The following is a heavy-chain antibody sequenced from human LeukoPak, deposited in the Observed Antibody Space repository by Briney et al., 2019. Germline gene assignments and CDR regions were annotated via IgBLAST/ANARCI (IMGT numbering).Heavy chain of an antibody. D-gene: IGHD6-19*01. CDR3: ARDYSGWYGCFDP. CDR1: GFTFTNYG. J-gene: IGHJ5*02. Sequence: ASVKVSCKTFGFTFTNYGITWVRQAPGQGLEWMGWISAYNGHTNYAQKFQDRVTMTTDTSTSTAYMELRSLRSDDTAVYYCARDYSGWYGCFDPWGQGTLVTVSS. V-gene: IGHV1-18*01. CDR2: ISAYNGHT.